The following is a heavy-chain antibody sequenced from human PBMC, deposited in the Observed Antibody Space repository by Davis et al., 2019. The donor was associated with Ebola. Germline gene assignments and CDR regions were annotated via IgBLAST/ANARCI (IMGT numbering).Heavy chain of an antibody. CDR3: ARRVGARSGFDY. J-gene: IGHJ4*02. D-gene: IGHD1-26*01. Sequence: ASVKVSCKASGYTFTSYDINWVRQATGQGLEWMGWMNPNSGNTGYAQKFQGRVTMTRNISISIAYMELNSLRSEDTAVYYCARRVGARSGFDYWGQGVPVTVSS. V-gene: IGHV1-8*02. CDR1: GYTFTSYD. CDR2: MNPNSGNT.